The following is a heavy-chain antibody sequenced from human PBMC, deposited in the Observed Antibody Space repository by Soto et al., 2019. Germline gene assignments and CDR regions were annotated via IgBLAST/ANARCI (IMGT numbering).Heavy chain of an antibody. J-gene: IGHJ4*02. CDR2: ISYDGSNK. Sequence: GGSLRLSCAASGFTFSSYAMHWVRQAPGKGLEWVAVISYDGSNKYYADSVKGRFTISRDNSKNTLYLQMNSLRAEDTAVYYCASPPSYYDFWSGYYAPLFDYWGQGTLVTVSS. D-gene: IGHD3-3*01. CDR1: GFTFSSYA. CDR3: ASPPSYYDFWSGYYAPLFDY. V-gene: IGHV3-30-3*01.